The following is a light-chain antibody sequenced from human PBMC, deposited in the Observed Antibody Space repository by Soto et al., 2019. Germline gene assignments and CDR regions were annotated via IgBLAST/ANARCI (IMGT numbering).Light chain of an antibody. CDR1: QSVSSN. J-gene: IGKJ2*01. CDR3: QQYNNWPYT. Sequence: EIVMTQSPATLSVSPGERATLSCRASQSVSSNLAWYQQKPGQAPRLLSYGASTRATGIPARFSSSGSGTEFTLSISSLQSEDFAVDYCQQYNNWPYTFGQGTKLEIK. CDR2: GAS. V-gene: IGKV3-15*01.